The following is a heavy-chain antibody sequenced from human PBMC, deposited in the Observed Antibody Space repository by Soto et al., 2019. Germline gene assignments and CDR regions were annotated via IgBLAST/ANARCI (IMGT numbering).Heavy chain of an antibody. V-gene: IGHV3-33*01. Sequence: QVQLVESGGGVVQPGRSLRLSCAASGFTFSSYGMHWVRQAPGKGLEWVAVIWYDGSNKYYADSVKGRFTISRDNSKNTLYLQMNSIRAEDTAVYYCARVRDTYYDFWSGYSLDYWGQGTLVTVSS. J-gene: IGHJ4*02. D-gene: IGHD3-3*01. CDR2: IWYDGSNK. CDR1: GFTFSSYG. CDR3: ARVRDTYYDFWSGYSLDY.